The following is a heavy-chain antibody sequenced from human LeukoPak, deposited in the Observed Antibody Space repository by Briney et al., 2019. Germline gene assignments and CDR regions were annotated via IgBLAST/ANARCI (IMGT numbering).Heavy chain of an antibody. Sequence: GASVKVSCKASGYTFTGYYMHWVRQAPGQGLEWMGWINPNSGGTNYAQKFQGRVTMTRDTSIRTAYMELSRLRSDDTAVYYCARDGSAYCSGGSCYSSPYYYYYYMDVWGKGTTVTVSS. V-gene: IGHV1-2*02. CDR3: ARDGSAYCSGGSCYSSPYYYYYYMDV. D-gene: IGHD2-15*01. CDR1: GYTFTGYY. J-gene: IGHJ6*03. CDR2: INPNSGGT.